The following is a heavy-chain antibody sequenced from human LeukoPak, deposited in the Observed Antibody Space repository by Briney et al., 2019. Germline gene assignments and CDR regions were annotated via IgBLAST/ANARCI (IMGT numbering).Heavy chain of an antibody. J-gene: IGHJ1*01. D-gene: IGHD3-22*01. CDR1: GGSISSYY. V-gene: IGHV4-59*01. CDR2: IYYSGST. CDR3: ARDSSSAYLYLQH. Sequence: SETLSLTCTVSGGSISSYYWSWIRQPPGKGLEGIGYIYYSGSTNYNPSLKSRVTISVTTSKNQFSLKLSSVTAADTAVYYCARDSSSAYLYLQHWGQRTLVTVSS.